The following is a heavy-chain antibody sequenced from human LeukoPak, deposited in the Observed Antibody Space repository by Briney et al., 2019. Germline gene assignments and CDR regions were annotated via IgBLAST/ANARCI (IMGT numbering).Heavy chain of an antibody. V-gene: IGHV3-43D*03. CDR2: ISWDGGST. Sequence: PGGSLRLSCAASGFTFDDYAMHWVRQAPGKGLEWVSLISWDGGSTYYADSVKGRFTISRDNSKNSLYLQMNSLRAEDTALYYCAKGAIREDAQWLAPRSEGFYMDVWGKGTTVTVSS. CDR1: GFTFDDYA. CDR3: AKGAIREDAQWLAPRSEGFYMDV. J-gene: IGHJ6*03. D-gene: IGHD6-19*01.